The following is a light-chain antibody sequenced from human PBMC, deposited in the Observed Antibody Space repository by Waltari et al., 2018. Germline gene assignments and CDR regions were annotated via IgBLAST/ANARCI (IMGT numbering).Light chain of an antibody. CDR2: GAS. V-gene: IGKV3-20*01. J-gene: IGKJ1*01. CDR1: KSVSSSY. CDR3: QQYGSSPTWT. Sequence: EIVLTQSPGTLSLSPGERATLPCRASKSVSSSYLAWYQQKPGQAPRLLIYGASSRATGIPDRFSGSGSGTDFTLTISRLEPEDFAVYYCQQYGSSPTWTFGQGTKVEIE.